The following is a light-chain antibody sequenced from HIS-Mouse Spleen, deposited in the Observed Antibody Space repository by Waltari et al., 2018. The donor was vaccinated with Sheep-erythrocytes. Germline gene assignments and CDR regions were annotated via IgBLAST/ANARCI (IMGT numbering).Light chain of an antibody. CDR1: SFQKTN. V-gene: IGLV3-10*01. J-gene: IGLJ2*01. CDR2: EDS. CDR3: YSTDSSGNGV. Sequence: SYYLTHPPSFSFSPLQTSIITFSLYSFQKTNAYWYQQKSGQAPVLVIYEDSKRPSGIPERFSGSSSGTMATLTISGAQVEDEADYYCYSTDSSGNGVFGGGTKLTVL.